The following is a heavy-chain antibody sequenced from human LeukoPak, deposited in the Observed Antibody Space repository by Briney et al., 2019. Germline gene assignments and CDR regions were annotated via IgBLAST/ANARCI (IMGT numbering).Heavy chain of an antibody. Sequence: SETLSLTCTVSGGSISSSSYYWGWLRQPPGKGLEWIGSIYYSGSTYYNPSLKSRVTISVDTSKNQFSLKLSSVTAADTAVYYCATQTIFGVVTFDYWGQGTLVTVSS. CDR1: GGSISSSSYY. V-gene: IGHV4-39*07. CDR2: IYYSGST. CDR3: ATQTIFGVVTFDY. D-gene: IGHD3-3*01. J-gene: IGHJ4*02.